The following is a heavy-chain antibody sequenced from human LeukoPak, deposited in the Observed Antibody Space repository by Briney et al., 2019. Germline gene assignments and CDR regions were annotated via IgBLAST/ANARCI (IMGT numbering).Heavy chain of an antibody. CDR2: IYYSGST. Sequence: LETLSLTCTVSGGSVSSGSYYWSWIRQPPGKGLEWIGYIYYSGSTNYNPSLKSRVTISVDTSKNQFSLKLSSVTAADTAVYYCASGGHLDYWGQGALVTVAS. J-gene: IGHJ4*02. CDR3: ASGGHLDY. V-gene: IGHV4-61*01. CDR1: GGSVSSGSYY. D-gene: IGHD3-16*01.